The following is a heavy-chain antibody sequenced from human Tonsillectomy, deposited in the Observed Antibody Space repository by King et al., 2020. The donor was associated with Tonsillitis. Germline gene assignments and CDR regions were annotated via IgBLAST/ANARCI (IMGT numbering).Heavy chain of an antibody. CDR2: INPDGSEE. J-gene: IGHJ4*02. Sequence: VQLVESGGGLVQPGGSLRLSCTASGFTFNSHWMSWVRQAPGKGLEYVANINPDGSEENYVDSVKGRFTISRDNAKNSLYLQMHSLRDEDTAVYYCARDGRLLFYWGQGTLVTVSS. CDR1: GFTFNSHW. D-gene: IGHD1-26*01. V-gene: IGHV3-7*01. CDR3: ARDGRLLFY.